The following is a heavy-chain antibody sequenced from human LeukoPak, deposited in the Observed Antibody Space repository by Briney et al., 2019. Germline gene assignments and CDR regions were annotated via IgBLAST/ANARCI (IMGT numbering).Heavy chain of an antibody. V-gene: IGHV3-23*01. CDR1: GFTFSSYA. J-gene: IGHJ4*02. D-gene: IGHD2-2*01. CDR2: TSGSGRSI. CDR3: AKDSDIVVVPALTYDH. Sequence: GGSLRLSCAASGFTFSSYAMSWVRQAPGKGLEWVSGTSGSGRSIHYADSVKGRFTISRDNSKNTLYLQMNSLRAEDTAVYYCAKDSDIVVVPALTYDHWGQGTLVIVSS.